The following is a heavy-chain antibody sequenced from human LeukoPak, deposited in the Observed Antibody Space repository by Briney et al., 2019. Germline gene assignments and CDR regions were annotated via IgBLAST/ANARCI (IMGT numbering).Heavy chain of an antibody. CDR3: ARELEGYCSGGSCYDPDAFDI. J-gene: IGHJ3*02. V-gene: IGHV1-2*02. D-gene: IGHD2-15*01. CDR1: GYTFTGYY. Sequence: ASVKVSCKASGYTFTGYYMHWVRQAPGQGLEWMGWIKPNSGGTNYAQKFQGRVTMTRDTSISTAYMELSRLRSDDTAVYYCARELEGYCSGGSCYDPDAFDIWGQGTMVTVSS. CDR2: IKPNSGGT.